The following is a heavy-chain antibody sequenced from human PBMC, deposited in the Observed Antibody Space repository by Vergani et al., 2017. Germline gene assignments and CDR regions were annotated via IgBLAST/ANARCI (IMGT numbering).Heavy chain of an antibody. V-gene: IGHV4-39*07. CDR2: IYYSGST. Sequence: QLQLQESGPGLVKPSETLSLTCTVSGGSISSSSYYWGWIRQPPGKGLEWIGSIYYSGSTNYNPSLKSRVTISVDTSKNQFSLKLSSVTAADTAVYYCARKVLPGGNWFDPWGQGTLVTVSS. D-gene: IGHD1-14*01. CDR3: ARKVLPGGNWFDP. J-gene: IGHJ5*02. CDR1: GGSISSSSYY.